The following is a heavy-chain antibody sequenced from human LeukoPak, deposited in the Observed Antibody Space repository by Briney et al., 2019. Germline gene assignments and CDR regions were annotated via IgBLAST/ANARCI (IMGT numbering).Heavy chain of an antibody. CDR1: GFTFSNYW. CDR2: IKQDGSEK. Sequence: GGSLRLSCAASGFTFSNYWLTWVRQAPGQGLEWVANIKQDGSEKHYVDSVKGRFTISRDNAKNSLYLQMNSLRAEDTAVNYCARDRQIAYWGQGTLVTVFS. V-gene: IGHV3-7*01. J-gene: IGHJ4*02. CDR3: ARDRQIAY.